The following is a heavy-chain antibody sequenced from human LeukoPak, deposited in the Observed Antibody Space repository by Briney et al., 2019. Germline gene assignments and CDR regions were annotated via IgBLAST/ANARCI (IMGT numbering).Heavy chain of an antibody. D-gene: IGHD3-10*01. V-gene: IGHV4-59*08. J-gene: IGHJ6*02. Sequence: SETLSLTCSVSGGSLKSYYWNWIRQPPGKGLEWIGYIFYSGSSNYNPSLKSRVTISKDTSKNQLSLKLRSVTAADAAVYYCARSGRWDYYYHSGMDVWGQGTTVTVSS. CDR3: ARSGRWDYYYHSGMDV. CDR2: IFYSGSS. CDR1: GGSLKSYY.